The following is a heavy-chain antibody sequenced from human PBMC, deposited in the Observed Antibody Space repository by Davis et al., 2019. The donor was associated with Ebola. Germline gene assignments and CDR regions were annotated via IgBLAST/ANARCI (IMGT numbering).Heavy chain of an antibody. V-gene: IGHV3-48*02. CDR2: ISSTSKTI. J-gene: IGHJ4*02. CDR3: ARSSYYAGSGTFYSVDY. CDR1: GFDFSNYN. D-gene: IGHD3-10*01. Sequence: GESLKISCAASGFDFSNYNINWVRQAPGKGLEWVSYISSTSKTIYYADSAKGRFTISRDNAKNSLFLQMSSLRDEDMAVYYCARSSYYAGSGTFYSVDYWGQGTLVTVSS.